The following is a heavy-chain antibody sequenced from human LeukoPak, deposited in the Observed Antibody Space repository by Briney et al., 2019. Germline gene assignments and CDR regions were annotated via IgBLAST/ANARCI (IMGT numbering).Heavy chain of an antibody. D-gene: IGHD4-11*01. J-gene: IGHJ4*02. Sequence: TSETLSLTCAVYGGSFSGYYWSWIRQPPGKGLEWIGEINHSGSTNYNPSLKSRVTISIDRSKNQFSLNLSSVTAADTAVYYCARTVTTTHFENWGQGILVTVSP. V-gene: IGHV4-34*01. CDR2: INHSGST. CDR3: ARTVTTTHFEN. CDR1: GGSFSGYY.